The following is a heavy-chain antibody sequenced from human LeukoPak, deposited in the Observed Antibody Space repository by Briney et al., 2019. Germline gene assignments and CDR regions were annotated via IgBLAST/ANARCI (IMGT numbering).Heavy chain of an antibody. Sequence: ASVKVSCKASGYTFTSYGISWVRQAPGQGLEWMGWISAYNGNTNYAQKLQGRVTMTTDTSTSTAYMELRSLRSDDTAVHYCATTMVRGADDAFDIWGQGTMVTVSS. J-gene: IGHJ3*02. V-gene: IGHV1-18*01. CDR2: ISAYNGNT. CDR3: ATTMVRGADDAFDI. D-gene: IGHD3-10*01. CDR1: GYTFTSYG.